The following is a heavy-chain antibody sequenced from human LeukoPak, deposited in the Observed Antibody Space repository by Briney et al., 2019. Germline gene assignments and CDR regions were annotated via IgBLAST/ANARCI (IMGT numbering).Heavy chain of an antibody. CDR3: ARRFRPLRFLGGDYYYMDV. J-gene: IGHJ6*03. CDR2: INHSGST. V-gene: IGHV4-34*01. D-gene: IGHD3-3*01. Sequence: SETLSLTCAVYGGSFSGYYWSWIRQPPGKGLEWIGEINHSGSTNYNPSLKSRVTISVDPSKNQFSLKLRSVTAADTAVYYCARRFRPLRFLGGDYYYMDVWGKGTTVTVSS. CDR1: GGSFSGYY.